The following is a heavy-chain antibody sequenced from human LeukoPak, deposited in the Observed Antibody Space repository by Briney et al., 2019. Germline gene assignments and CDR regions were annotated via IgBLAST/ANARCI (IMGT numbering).Heavy chain of an antibody. D-gene: IGHD6-13*01. V-gene: IGHV4-61*02. CDR2: IYTSGST. J-gene: IGHJ4*02. Sequence: PSQTLSLTCTVSGGSISSASYYWSWIRQPAGKGLEWIGRIYTSGSTTYNSSLSSRVTIALDTSKNQFSLKLNSVTAADTAVYYCARVAEAAAFDSWGQGTLVTVSS. CDR3: ARVAEAAAFDS. CDR1: GGSISSASYY.